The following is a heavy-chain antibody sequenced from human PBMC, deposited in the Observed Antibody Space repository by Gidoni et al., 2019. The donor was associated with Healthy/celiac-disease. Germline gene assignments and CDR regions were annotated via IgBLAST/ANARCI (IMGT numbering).Heavy chain of an antibody. D-gene: IGHD4-17*01. CDR2: IYPGDSDT. CDR3: ARPPVTPDAFDI. Sequence: IYSRGSGYSFTSYWIGWVRQMPGKGLEWMGIIYPGDSDTRYSPSFQGQVTISADKSISTAYLQCSSLKASDTAMYYCARPPVTPDAFDIWGQGTMVTVSS. V-gene: IGHV5-51*01. CDR1: GYSFTSYW. J-gene: IGHJ3*02.